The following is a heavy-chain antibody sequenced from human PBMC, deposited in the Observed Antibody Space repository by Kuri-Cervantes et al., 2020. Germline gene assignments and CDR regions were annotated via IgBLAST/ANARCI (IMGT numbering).Heavy chain of an antibody. CDR1: GGTFSSYA. CDR3: AATVDKPFGEPVHAFDI. J-gene: IGHJ3*02. CDR2: IIPIFGTA. D-gene: IGHD3-10*01. V-gene: IGHV1-69*13. Sequence: SVKVSCKASGGTFSSYAISWVRQAPGQGLEWMGGIIPIFGTANYAQKFQGRVAITADESTSTAYMELSSLRSEDTAVYYCAATVDKPFGEPVHAFDIWGQGTMVTVSS.